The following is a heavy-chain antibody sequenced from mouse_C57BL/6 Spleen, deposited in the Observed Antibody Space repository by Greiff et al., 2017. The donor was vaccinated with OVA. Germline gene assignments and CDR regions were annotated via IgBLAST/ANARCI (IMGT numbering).Heavy chain of an antibody. CDR2: INYDGSST. CDR1: GFTFSDYY. J-gene: IGHJ1*03. Sequence: EVMLVESEGGLVQPGSSMKLSCTASGFTFSDYYMAWVRQVPEKGLEWVANINYDGSSTYYLDSLKSRFIISRDNAKNILYLQMSSLKSEDTATYYCARELDQGYFDVWGTGTTVTVSS. CDR3: ARELDQGYFDV. V-gene: IGHV5-16*01.